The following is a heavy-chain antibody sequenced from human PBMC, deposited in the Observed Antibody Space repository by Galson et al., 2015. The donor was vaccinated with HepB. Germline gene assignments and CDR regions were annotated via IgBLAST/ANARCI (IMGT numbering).Heavy chain of an antibody. J-gene: IGHJ4*02. CDR3: ARNSSGWFDY. V-gene: IGHV4-34*01. CDR2: INHSGST. CDR1: GGSFRGYY. Sequence: LSLTCAVHGGSFRGYYWSWIRQPPGKGLEWIGEINHSGSTNYNPSLKSRVTISVDTSKNQFSLKLSSVTAADTAVYYCARNSSGWFDYWGQGTLVTVSS. D-gene: IGHD6-19*01.